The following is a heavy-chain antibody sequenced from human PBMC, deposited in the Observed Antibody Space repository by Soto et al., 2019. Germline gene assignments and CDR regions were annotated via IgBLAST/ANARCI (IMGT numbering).Heavy chain of an antibody. Sequence: EVQLVESGGGLVKPGGSLRLSCAASGFTFSSYSMNWVRQAPGKGLEWVSSISSSSSYIYYADSVKGRFTISRDNAKNSLYLQMNSLRAEDTAVYYCARAYDSSGYYSAAVDYWGQGTLVTVSS. CDR3: ARAYDSSGYYSAAVDY. D-gene: IGHD3-22*01. J-gene: IGHJ4*02. CDR1: GFTFSSYS. V-gene: IGHV3-21*01. CDR2: ISSSSSYI.